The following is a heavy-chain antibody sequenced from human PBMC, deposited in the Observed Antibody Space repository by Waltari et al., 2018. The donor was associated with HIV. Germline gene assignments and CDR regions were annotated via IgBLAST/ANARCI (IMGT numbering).Heavy chain of an antibody. CDR2: IHHSGVT. Sequence: QVQLQQGGAGRLKPSETLSLTCAVYGGSCSGYYWSWIREPPGRGLEWIGGIHHSGVTNYNPSLKSRVTISVDTSKNQFSLKLSSVTAADTAVYYCARGQLLGTTEPFDYWGQGTLVTVSS. CDR3: ARGQLLGTTEPFDY. CDR1: GGSCSGYY. D-gene: IGHD4-17*01. J-gene: IGHJ4*02. V-gene: IGHV4-34*01.